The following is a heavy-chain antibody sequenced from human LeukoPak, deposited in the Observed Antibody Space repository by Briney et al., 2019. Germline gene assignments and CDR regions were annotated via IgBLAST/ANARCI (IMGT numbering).Heavy chain of an antibody. CDR3: ARGSYDSSGYYYVN. D-gene: IGHD3-22*01. CDR2: IKQDGSEK. CDR1: GFTFSSYW. Sequence: GGSLRLSCAASGFTFSSYWMSWVRQAPGKGLEWVANIKQDGSEKYYVDSVKGRFTISRDNAKNSLYLQMNSLRAEDTAVYYCARGSYDSSGYYYVNWGQGTLVTVSS. V-gene: IGHV3-7*01. J-gene: IGHJ4*02.